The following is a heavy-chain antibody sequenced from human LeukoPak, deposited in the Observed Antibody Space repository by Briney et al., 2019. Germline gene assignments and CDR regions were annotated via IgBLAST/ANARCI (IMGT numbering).Heavy chain of an antibody. D-gene: IGHD6-13*01. CDR3: ATTSFDIAAAGTYFDY. Sequence: PGGSLRLSCAASGFTFSSYAMSWVRQAPGKGLEWVSAISGSGGSTYYADSVKGRFTISRDNAKNSLYLQMNSLRAEDTALYYCATTSFDIAAAGTYFDYWGQGTLVTVSS. CDR1: GFTFSSYA. J-gene: IGHJ4*02. V-gene: IGHV3-23*01. CDR2: ISGSGGST.